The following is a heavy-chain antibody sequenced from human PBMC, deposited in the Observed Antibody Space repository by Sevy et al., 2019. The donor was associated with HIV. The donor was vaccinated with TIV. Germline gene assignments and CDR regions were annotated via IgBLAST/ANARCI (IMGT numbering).Heavy chain of an antibody. D-gene: IGHD6-19*01. Sequence: GGSLRLSCAASGFTFSSYGMHWVRQAPGKGLEWVAVISDDGSNKYYADSVKGRFTISRDNSKNTLYLQMNSLRAEDTAVYYCANDRNSGLPVYYFDYWGQGTLVTVSS. J-gene: IGHJ4*02. CDR2: ISDDGSNK. CDR1: GFTFSSYG. CDR3: ANDRNSGLPVYYFDY. V-gene: IGHV3-30*18.